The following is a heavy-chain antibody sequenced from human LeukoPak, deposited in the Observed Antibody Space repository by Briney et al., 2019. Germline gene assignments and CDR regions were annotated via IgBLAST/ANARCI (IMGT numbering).Heavy chain of an antibody. V-gene: IGHV4-59*02. Sequence: SKTLSLTCTVSGGSVSSFYWSWIRQPPGKGLEWIGYIYYSGSTNYNPSLKSRVTISVDTSKNQFTLKLSSVTAADTAVYYCARGRYGWLPFDYWGQGTLVTVSS. D-gene: IGHD3-16*01. CDR1: GGSVSSFY. CDR2: IYYSGST. J-gene: IGHJ4*02. CDR3: ARGRYGWLPFDY.